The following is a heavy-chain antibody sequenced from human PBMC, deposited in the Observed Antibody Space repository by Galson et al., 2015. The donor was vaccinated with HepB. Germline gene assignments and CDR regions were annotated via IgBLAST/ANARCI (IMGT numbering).Heavy chain of an antibody. Sequence: SLRLSCAASGFTFNSYAMSWVRQAPGKGLEWVSDISGGGGTTYYADSVKGRFTISRDNSKSTLYLQMSSLRVEDTAVYYCAKGANYDSHGYNHYYYCYGMDVWGQGTTVTVSS. CDR2: ISGGGGTT. CDR1: GFTFNSYA. J-gene: IGHJ6*02. V-gene: IGHV3-23*01. D-gene: IGHD3-22*01. CDR3: AKGANYDSHGYNHYYYCYGMDV.